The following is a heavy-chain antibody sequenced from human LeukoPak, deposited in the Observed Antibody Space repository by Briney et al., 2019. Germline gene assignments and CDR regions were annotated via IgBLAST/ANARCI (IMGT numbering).Heavy chain of an antibody. Sequence: PSETLSLTCNVSGGSISSGSYYWSWIRQPAGKGLEWIGRMYNSGSTYYNPSLKSRVTISVDTSKNQFSLKLSSVTAADTAVYYCAGLIRPGWFDPWGQGTLVTVSS. D-gene: IGHD1-14*01. V-gene: IGHV4-61*02. CDR2: MYNSGST. J-gene: IGHJ5*02. CDR3: AGLIRPGWFDP. CDR1: GGSISSGSYY.